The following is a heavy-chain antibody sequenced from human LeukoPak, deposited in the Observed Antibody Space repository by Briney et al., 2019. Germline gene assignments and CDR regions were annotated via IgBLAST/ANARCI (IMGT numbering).Heavy chain of an antibody. CDR2: ISGTGGST. J-gene: IGHJ4*02. V-gene: IGHV3-23*01. CDR3: ARDSLSGDDLDY. CDR1: GFTFSSYA. D-gene: IGHD7-27*01. Sequence: GGSLRLSCAASGFTFSSYAMSWVRQAPGKGLEWVSGISGTGGSTYYADSVKGRFTISRDNAKNSVYLQMNSLRAEDTAVYYCARDSLSGDDLDYWGQGTLVTVSS.